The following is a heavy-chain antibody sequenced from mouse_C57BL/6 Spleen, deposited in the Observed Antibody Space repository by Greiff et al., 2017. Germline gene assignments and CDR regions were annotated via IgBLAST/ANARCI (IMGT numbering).Heavy chain of an antibody. CDR1: GYAFSSYW. D-gene: IGHD2-4*01. J-gene: IGHJ3*01. CDR3: ARREYYDYDSSAWFAY. CDR2: IYPGDGDT. V-gene: IGHV1-80*01. Sequence: QVQLQQSGAELVKPGASVKISCKASGYAFSSYWMNWVKQRPGKGLEWIGQIYPGDGDTNYNGKFKGKATLTADKSSSTAYMQLSSLTSEDSAVYFCARREYYDYDSSAWFAYWGQGTLVTVSA.